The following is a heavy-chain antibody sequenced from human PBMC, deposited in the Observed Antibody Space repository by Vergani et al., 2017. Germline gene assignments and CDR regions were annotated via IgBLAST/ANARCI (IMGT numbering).Heavy chain of an antibody. Sequence: VMLVQSGAEVKKPGESLKISCKASGGTFSSYAISWVRQAPGQGLEWMGGIIPIFGTANYAQKFQGRVTITADESTSTAYMELSSLRFEDTAVYYCATGLGYYYDSSGYFPFDYWGQGTLVTVSS. CDR1: GGTFSSYA. CDR2: IIPIFGTA. V-gene: IGHV1-69*01. D-gene: IGHD3-22*01. CDR3: ATGLGYYYDSSGYFPFDY. J-gene: IGHJ4*02.